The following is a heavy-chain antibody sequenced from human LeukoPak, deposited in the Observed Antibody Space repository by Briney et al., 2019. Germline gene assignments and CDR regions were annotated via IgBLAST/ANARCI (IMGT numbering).Heavy chain of an antibody. V-gene: IGHV4-59*01. CDR3: ARRRAESSGPSFYCFYMDV. CDR1: GGSISGYY. Sequence: PSETLSLTCSVSGGSISGYYWSWIRQLPGERLEWIGFVYHNGRTTYNPSLESRVTISVDTSRNQVSLNLRFVTAADTALYFCARRRAESSGPSFYCFYMDVWGKGTTVSVSS. D-gene: IGHD2-8*02. J-gene: IGHJ6*03. CDR2: VYHNGRT.